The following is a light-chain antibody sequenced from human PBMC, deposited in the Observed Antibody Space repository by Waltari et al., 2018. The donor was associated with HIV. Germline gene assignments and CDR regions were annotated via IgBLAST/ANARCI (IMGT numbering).Light chain of an antibody. CDR1: SSNLQNDN. V-gene: IGLV1-47*01. CDR3: VGWDSRLRGYV. Sequence: QSVLTQPPSASGAPGQRVTISCSGSSSNLQNDNVYWYQQFPGAAPKLLIYKDTQRPSGVPCRFTGSKSGTSASLAIGGLRSDDEADYYCVGWDSRLRGYVFGAGTKVTVL. J-gene: IGLJ1*01. CDR2: KDT.